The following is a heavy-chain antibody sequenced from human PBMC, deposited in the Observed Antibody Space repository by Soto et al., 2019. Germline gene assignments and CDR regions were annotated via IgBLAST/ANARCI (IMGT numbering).Heavy chain of an antibody. V-gene: IGHV4-59*01. D-gene: IGHD6-13*01. CDR2: VYNSGST. CDR1: GGSISSNY. J-gene: IGHJ4*02. CDR3: SRYRRGAVAGYTLDN. Sequence: SETLSLTCTVSGGSISSNYWPWIRQPPGKGLEWIGYVYNSGSTNYNPSLKSRVTISEDTSKSQFSLKVNSMTAADTAVYYCSRYRRGAVAGYTLDNWGQGTLVTVSS.